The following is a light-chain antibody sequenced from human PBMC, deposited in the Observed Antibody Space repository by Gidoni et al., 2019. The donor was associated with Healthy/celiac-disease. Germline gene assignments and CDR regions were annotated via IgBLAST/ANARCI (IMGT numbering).Light chain of an antibody. Sequence: EIVLTLSPATLSLSPGERATLSCRASQSVSSYLAWYQQKPGQAPRLLIYDASNRATGIPARFSGSGSGTDFTLTISCLEPEDFAVYYCQQRSNWPLTFGQGTRLEIE. V-gene: IGKV3-11*01. CDR2: DAS. CDR1: QSVSSY. J-gene: IGKJ5*01. CDR3: QQRSNWPLT.